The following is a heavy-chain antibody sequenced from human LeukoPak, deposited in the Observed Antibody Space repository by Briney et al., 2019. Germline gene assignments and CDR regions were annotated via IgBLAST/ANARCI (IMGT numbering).Heavy chain of an antibody. CDR1: GFTFRNYA. CDR2: ISGSGGNT. D-gene: IGHD3-22*01. J-gene: IGHJ6*03. CDR3: AKDAYYDGTGYYFNYYNMDV. Sequence: GGSLRLSCAASGFTFRNYAMSWVRQAPGKGLEWVSGISGSGGNTYYADSVKGRFTISRDNSQNSLYLQMNSLRADDTAVYYCAKDAYYDGTGYYFNYYNMDVWGKGTTVTVSS. V-gene: IGHV3-23*01.